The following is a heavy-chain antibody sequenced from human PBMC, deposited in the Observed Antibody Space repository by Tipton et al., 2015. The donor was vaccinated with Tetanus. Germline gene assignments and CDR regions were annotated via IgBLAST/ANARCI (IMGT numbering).Heavy chain of an antibody. CDR3: ARDQGGGRDVRLNWFDP. D-gene: IGHD3-16*01. CDR2: IYYSGDT. V-gene: IGHV4-31*03. Sequence: TLSLTCTVSGASIRSGGFFWNWVRQHPGKGLEWIGYIYYSGDTYINPSLKSRVTMSVDTSKNQFSLNVSSVTAADTAVYYCARDQGGGRDVRLNWFDPWGQGTLVTVSS. J-gene: IGHJ5*02. CDR1: GASIRSGGFF.